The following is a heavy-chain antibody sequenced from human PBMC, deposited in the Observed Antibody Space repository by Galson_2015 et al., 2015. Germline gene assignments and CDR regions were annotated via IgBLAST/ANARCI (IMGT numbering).Heavy chain of an antibody. Sequence: SLRLSCAASGFTFGSYGMHWVRQAPGKGLEWVAVIWYDGINKYYADSVKGRSTISRDNSKNTLYLQMNSLRAEDTAVYYCARSGTNRFSYYYYMDVWGKGTAVTVSS. V-gene: IGHV3-33*01. CDR3: ARSGTNRFSYYYYMDV. D-gene: IGHD1-26*01. CDR2: IWYDGINK. J-gene: IGHJ6*03. CDR1: GFTFGSYG.